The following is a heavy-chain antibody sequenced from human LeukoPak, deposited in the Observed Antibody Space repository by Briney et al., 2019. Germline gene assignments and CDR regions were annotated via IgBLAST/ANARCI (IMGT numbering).Heavy chain of an antibody. CDR3: AIQKADFITMVRGIIAF. D-gene: IGHD3-10*01. J-gene: IGHJ1*01. CDR1: GFTFSSFW. Sequence: GGSLRLSCAASGFTFSSFWMTWVRQAPGKGLEWVANIKPDGTENYYVDSVKGRFTISRDNAKNSLYLQMNGLRAEDTAVYYCAIQKADFITMVRGIIAFWGQGTLVTVSS. V-gene: IGHV3-7*01. CDR2: IKPDGTEN.